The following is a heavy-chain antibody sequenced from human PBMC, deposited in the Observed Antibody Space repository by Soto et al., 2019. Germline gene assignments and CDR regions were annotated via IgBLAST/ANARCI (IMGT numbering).Heavy chain of an antibody. CDR2: ISYDGSNK. D-gene: IGHD3-10*01. Sequence: HPGGSLRLSCAASGFTFSSYGMHWVRQAPGKGLEWVAVISYDGSNKYYADSVKGRFTISRDNSKNTLYLQMNSLRAEDTAAYYCAKEAPNLLPGIPGALDYWGQGTLVTVSS. J-gene: IGHJ4*02. V-gene: IGHV3-30*18. CDR3: AKEAPNLLPGIPGALDY. CDR1: GFTFSSYG.